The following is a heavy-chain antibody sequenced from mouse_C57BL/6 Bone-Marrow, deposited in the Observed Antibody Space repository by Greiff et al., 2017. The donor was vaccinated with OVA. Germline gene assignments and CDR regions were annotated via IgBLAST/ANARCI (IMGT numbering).Heavy chain of an antibody. Sequence: EVKLMESGPGLVKPSQSLSLTCSVTGYSITSGYYWNWIRQFPGNKLEWMGYISYDGSNNYNPSLKNRISITRDTSKNQFFLKLNSVTTEDTATYYCARQSYFYGSSNWYFDVWGTGTTVTVSS. D-gene: IGHD1-1*01. J-gene: IGHJ1*03. CDR1: GYSITSGYY. CDR3: ARQSYFYGSSNWYFDV. CDR2: ISYDGSN. V-gene: IGHV3-6*01.